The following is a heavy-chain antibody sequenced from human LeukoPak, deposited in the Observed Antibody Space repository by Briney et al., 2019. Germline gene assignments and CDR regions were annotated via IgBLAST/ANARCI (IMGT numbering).Heavy chain of an antibody. J-gene: IGHJ4*02. CDR2: ISGSGGST. D-gene: IGHD3-22*01. CDR3: AKNGGITMIVVVISFDY. CDR1: GFTFSSCW. V-gene: IGHV3-23*01. Sequence: GGSLRLSCAASGFTFSSCWMHWVRQAPGKGLEWVSAISGSGGSTYYADSVKGRFTISRDNSKNTLYLQMNSLRAEDTAVYYCAKNGGITMIVVVISFDYWGQGTLVTVSS.